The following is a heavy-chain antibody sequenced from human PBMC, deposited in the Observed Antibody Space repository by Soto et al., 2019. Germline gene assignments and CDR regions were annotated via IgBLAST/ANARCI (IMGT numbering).Heavy chain of an antibody. V-gene: IGHV3-23*01. CDR3: ARKVSGSTGRPDLWYFDL. J-gene: IGHJ2*01. D-gene: IGHD3-10*01. Sequence: EVQLLDSGGGLVQPGGSLRLSCAASGFTFSGYALTWVRQAPGKGLEWVSAISGGGDATFYADSVKVRFTISRDNSKNTLYLQMNTLRAEGTAVYYCARKVSGSTGRPDLWYFDLWGRGTLVTVSS. CDR1: GFTFSGYA. CDR2: ISGGGDAT.